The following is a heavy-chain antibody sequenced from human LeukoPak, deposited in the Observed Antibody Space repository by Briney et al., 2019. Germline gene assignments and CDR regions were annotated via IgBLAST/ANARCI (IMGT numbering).Heavy chain of an antibody. Sequence: SETLSLTCTVSGGSISSYYWSWIRQPPGKGLEWIGYIYYNGSTNYNPSLKSRVTISVDTSKNQFSLKLSSVTAADTAVYYCARGSGYYSYYFDYWGQGTLVTVSS. D-gene: IGHD3-22*01. CDR1: GGSISSYY. CDR3: ARGSGYYSYYFDY. V-gene: IGHV4-59*01. J-gene: IGHJ4*02. CDR2: IYYNGST.